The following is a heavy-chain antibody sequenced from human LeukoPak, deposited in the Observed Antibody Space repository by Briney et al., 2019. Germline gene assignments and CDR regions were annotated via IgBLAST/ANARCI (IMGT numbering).Heavy chain of an antibody. CDR3: ATDSYQLLHDAFDI. V-gene: IGHV1-24*01. Sequence: ASVKVSCKVSGYTLTELSKHWVRQAPGKGLEWMGGFDPEDGETIYAQKFQGRVTMTEDTSTDTAYMELSSPRSEDTAVYYCATDSYQLLHDAFDIWGQGTMVTVSS. D-gene: IGHD2-2*01. J-gene: IGHJ3*02. CDR1: GYTLTELS. CDR2: FDPEDGET.